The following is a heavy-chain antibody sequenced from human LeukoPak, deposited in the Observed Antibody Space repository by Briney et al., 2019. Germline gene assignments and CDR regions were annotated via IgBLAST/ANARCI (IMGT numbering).Heavy chain of an antibody. CDR2: IYYSGST. CDR3: ARDAWDSSGYSDY. CDR1: GGSISSSSYY. D-gene: IGHD3-22*01. J-gene: IGHJ4*02. V-gene: IGHV4-39*07. Sequence: SETLSLTCTVSGGSISSSSYYWGWIRQPPGKGLEWIGSIYYSGSTYYNPSLKSRVTISLDTSKNQFSLKLSSVTAADTAVYYWARDAWDSSGYSDYWGQGTLVTVSS.